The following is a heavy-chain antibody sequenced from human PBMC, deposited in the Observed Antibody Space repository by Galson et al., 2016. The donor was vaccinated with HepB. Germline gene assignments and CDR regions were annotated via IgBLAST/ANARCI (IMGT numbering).Heavy chain of an antibody. CDR2: VNSDGSST. J-gene: IGHJ4*02. Sequence: SLRLSCAASGFPFSSYLMHWVRQAPGKGLVWVSRVNSDGSSTSYADSVKGRFTISRDNARNSLYLQMNTLRADDTAVYYCARSVEGHFDYWGQGILVTVSS. V-gene: IGHV3-74*01. D-gene: IGHD1-1*01. CDR1: GFPFSSYL. CDR3: ARSVEGHFDY.